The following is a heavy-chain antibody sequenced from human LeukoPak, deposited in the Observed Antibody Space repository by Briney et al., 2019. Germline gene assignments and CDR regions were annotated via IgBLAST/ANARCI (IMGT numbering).Heavy chain of an antibody. CDR1: GYSISSGYY. CDR2: IYYSGST. CDR3: ARGDLLKGFDY. Sequence: SETLSLTCTVSGYSISSGYYWSWIRQPPGKGLEWIGYIYYSGSTNYNPSLKSRVTISVDTSKNQFSLKLSSVTAADTAVYYCARGDLLKGFDYWGQGTLSPSPQ. V-gene: IGHV4-61*01. J-gene: IGHJ4*02.